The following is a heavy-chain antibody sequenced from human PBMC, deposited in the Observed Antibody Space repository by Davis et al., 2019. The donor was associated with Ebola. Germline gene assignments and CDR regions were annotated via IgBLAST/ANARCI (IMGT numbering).Heavy chain of an antibody. V-gene: IGHV4-59*12. CDR2: VSYSGAT. Sequence: PSETLSLTCTVSGGSTGTYYWSWIRQSPGKGLEWIGYVSYSGATNYNPSLKSRVTISVDTSKNQFSLKVNSVTAADTAVYYCARGQRFGSGLYFDSWGRGTLVSVSS. CDR1: GGSTGTYY. J-gene: IGHJ4*01. D-gene: IGHD3-10*01. CDR3: ARGQRFGSGLYFDS.